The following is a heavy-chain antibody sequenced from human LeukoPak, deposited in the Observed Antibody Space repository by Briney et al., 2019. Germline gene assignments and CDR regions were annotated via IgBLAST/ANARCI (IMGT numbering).Heavy chain of an antibody. J-gene: IGHJ6*03. D-gene: IGHD5-12*01. V-gene: IGHV1-69*01. Sequence: SVKVSCKASGGTFSSYAISWVRQAPGQGLEWMGGIIPIFGTANYAQKFQGRVTITADESTSTADMELSSLRSEDTAVYYCARYRVGYEEGQYYMDVWGKGTTVTVSS. CDR3: ARYRVGYEEGQYYMDV. CDR1: GGTFSSYA. CDR2: IIPIFGTA.